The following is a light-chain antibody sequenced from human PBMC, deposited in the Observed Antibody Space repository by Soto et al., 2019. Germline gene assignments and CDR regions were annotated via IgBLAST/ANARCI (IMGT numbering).Light chain of an antibody. CDR3: QQYSSPRT. J-gene: IGKJ1*01. V-gene: IGKV3-11*01. CDR1: QSVSSY. Sequence: EIVLTQYPATLSLSPGERATLSCRASQSVSSYLAWYQQKPGQAPRLLIYDASNWATGIPVSLSGSASETDFTLTITRMPPEDSAVYYCQQYSSPRTFGHGTKVDI. CDR2: DAS.